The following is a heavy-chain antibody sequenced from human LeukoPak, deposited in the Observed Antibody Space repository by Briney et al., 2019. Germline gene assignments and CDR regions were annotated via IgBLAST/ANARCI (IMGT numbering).Heavy chain of an antibody. Sequence: ASVKVSCKASGYTFTSYGISWVRQAPGQGLEWMGWISAYNGNTNYAQKLQGRVTMTTDTSTSTAYMELRSLRSDDTAVYYCARGVYNWNYVSQYYYYYYYMDVWGKGTTVTVSS. CDR2: ISAYNGNT. J-gene: IGHJ6*03. V-gene: IGHV1-18*01. CDR1: GYTFTSYG. CDR3: ARGVYNWNYVSQYYYYYYYMDV. D-gene: IGHD1-7*01.